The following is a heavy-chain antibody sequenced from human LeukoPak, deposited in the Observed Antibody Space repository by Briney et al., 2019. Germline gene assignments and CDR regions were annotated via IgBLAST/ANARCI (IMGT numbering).Heavy chain of an antibody. Sequence: EASVKVSCKASGGTFSSYAISWVRQAPGQGLEWMGGIIPIFGTANYAQKFQGRVTITADESTSTAYMELSSLRSEDTAVYYCARGGRYAKSPRYPWDVWGKGTTVTVSS. D-gene: IGHD1-1*01. CDR3: ARGGRYAKSPRYPWDV. CDR1: GGTFSSYA. CDR2: IIPIFGTA. J-gene: IGHJ6*04. V-gene: IGHV1-69*13.